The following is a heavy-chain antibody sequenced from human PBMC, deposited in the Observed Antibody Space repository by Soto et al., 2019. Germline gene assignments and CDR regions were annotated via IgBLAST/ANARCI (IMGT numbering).Heavy chain of an antibody. Sequence: QVQLVQSGAEVKKPGSSVKVSCKASGGNLSSYTVSWVRQAPGQGLEWMGRIIPILGIANYAQKFQGRVTITAEKSTSTAYMELSSLRSEDTAVYYCASSVTSYFDYWGQGTLVTVSS. CDR1: GGNLSSYT. CDR2: IIPILGIA. V-gene: IGHV1-69*02. CDR3: ASSVTSYFDY. J-gene: IGHJ4*02. D-gene: IGHD4-17*01.